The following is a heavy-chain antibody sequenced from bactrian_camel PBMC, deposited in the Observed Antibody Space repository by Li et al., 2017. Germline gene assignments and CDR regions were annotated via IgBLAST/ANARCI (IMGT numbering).Heavy chain of an antibody. CDR3: ATADGSSWLPFDD. CDR1: GYTFSNYY. D-gene: IGHD6*01. CDR2: ITTGAGST. J-gene: IGHJ4*01. V-gene: IGHV3S1*01. Sequence: QLVESGGGLVQPGGSLRLSCAASGYTFSNYYMTWVRQAPGKGLEWVSSITTGAGSTYYADSVKGRFTISRDNAKNTLYLQMNTLKTEDTAVYYCATADGSSWLPFDDWGQGTQVTVS.